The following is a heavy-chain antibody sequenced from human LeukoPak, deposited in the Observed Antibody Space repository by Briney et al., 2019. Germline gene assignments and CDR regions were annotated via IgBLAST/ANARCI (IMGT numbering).Heavy chain of an antibody. CDR1: GYIFTAYY. D-gene: IGHD2-15*01. CDR3: ARDLGYCSGGSCFFDN. V-gene: IGHV1-2*02. J-gene: IGHJ4*02. Sequence: ASVKVSCKASGYIFTAYYMHWVRQAPGQGLEWMGWINPNSGGTSSAEKFQGRFTMTRDTSISAAYMELSRLTSDDTAVYYCARDLGYCSGGSCFFDNWGQGSLVTVSS. CDR2: INPNSGGT.